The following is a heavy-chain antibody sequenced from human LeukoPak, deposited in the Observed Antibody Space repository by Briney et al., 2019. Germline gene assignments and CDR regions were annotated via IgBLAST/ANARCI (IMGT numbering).Heavy chain of an antibody. D-gene: IGHD4-17*01. V-gene: IGHV4-4*07. CDR1: GSSISSYY. Sequence: PSETLSLTCTVSGSSISSYYWSWIRQPAGKGLEWIGRIYTSGSTNYNPSLKSRVTMSVDTSKNQFSLKLSSVTAADTAVYYCAREPGYGDYSRGVYWFDPWGQGTLVTVSS. CDR2: IYTSGST. J-gene: IGHJ5*02. CDR3: AREPGYGDYSRGVYWFDP.